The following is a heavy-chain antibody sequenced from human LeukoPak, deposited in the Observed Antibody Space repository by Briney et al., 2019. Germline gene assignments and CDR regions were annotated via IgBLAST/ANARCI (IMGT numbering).Heavy chain of an antibody. V-gene: IGHV4-59*08. CDR3: AKYGNSGWVIDN. J-gene: IGHJ4*02. CDR2: IYYTGAT. Sequence: SETLSLTCTVSGGSIGSDYRTWIRQPPGKGLEYIGYIYYTGATNYNPSLKSRVAISVDTSKNQFSLKLSSVTAADTAVYFCAKYGNSGWVIDNWGQGTLVTVS. D-gene: IGHD6-19*01. CDR1: GGSIGSDY.